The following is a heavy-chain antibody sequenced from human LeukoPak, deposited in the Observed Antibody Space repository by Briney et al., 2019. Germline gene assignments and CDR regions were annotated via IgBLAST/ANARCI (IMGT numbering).Heavy chain of an antibody. Sequence: PGGSLRLSCAASGFTFNSYAMSWVRQAPGKGLEWVSAISGSGGSTYYADSVKGRFTISRDNSKNTLYLQMNSLRAEDTAVYYCAKAPGSYYYFDYWGQGTLVTVSS. CDR1: GFTFNSYA. CDR3: AKAPGSYYYFDY. CDR2: ISGSGGST. D-gene: IGHD1-26*01. J-gene: IGHJ4*02. V-gene: IGHV3-23*01.